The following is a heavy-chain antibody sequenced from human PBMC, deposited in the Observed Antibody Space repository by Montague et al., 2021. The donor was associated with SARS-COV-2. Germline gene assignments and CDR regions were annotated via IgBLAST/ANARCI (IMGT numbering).Heavy chain of an antibody. D-gene: IGHD2-2*01. CDR1: GGSISGYY. Sequence: SETLSLTCTVSGGSISGYYWNWIRQPPGKGLEWIGYIYSSGSTDYNPSLKSRVTMSVDTSKNQLSLNLSSVTAADTAEYYCARDSLVASYYYYGVDVWGQGTTVTVAS. CDR2: IYSSGST. CDR3: ARDSLVASYYYYGVDV. V-gene: IGHV4-59*13. J-gene: IGHJ6*02.